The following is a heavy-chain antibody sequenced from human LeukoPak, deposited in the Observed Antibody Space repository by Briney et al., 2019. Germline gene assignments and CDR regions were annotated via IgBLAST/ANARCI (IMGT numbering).Heavy chain of an antibody. CDR3: ARVLRDISGYYDY. CDR1: GFRFSSYA. V-gene: IGHV3-64*01. D-gene: IGHD3-22*01. J-gene: IGHJ4*02. Sequence: PGGSLRLSCAASGFRFSSYAMHWVRQAPGKGLEYVSAISIDGGDTFYASSVTGRFTISRDNSKSTLYLQMGSLRAEDMAVYYCARVLRDISGYYDYWGQGTLVTVSS. CDR2: ISIDGGDT.